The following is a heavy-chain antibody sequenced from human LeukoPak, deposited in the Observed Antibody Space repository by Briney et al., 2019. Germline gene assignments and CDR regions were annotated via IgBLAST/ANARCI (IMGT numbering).Heavy chain of an antibody. CDR2: ISSSSSTI. CDR3: ARIKPDIAARRYYYYMDV. CDR1: GFTFSNYA. J-gene: IGHJ6*03. Sequence: GGSLRLSCAASGFTFSNYAMNWVRQAPGKGLEWVSYISSSSSTIYYADSVEGRFTISRDNAKNSLYLQMNSLRDEDTAVYYCARIKPDIAARRYYYYMDVWGKGTTVTVSS. V-gene: IGHV3-48*02. D-gene: IGHD6-6*01.